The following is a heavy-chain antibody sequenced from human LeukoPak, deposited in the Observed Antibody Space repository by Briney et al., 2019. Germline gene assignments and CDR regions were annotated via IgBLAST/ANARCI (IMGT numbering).Heavy chain of an antibody. CDR2: IKSKNDGETT. CDR3: TPVMVEDRGF. V-gene: IGHV3-15*01. D-gene: IGHD2-15*01. J-gene: IGHJ4*02. Sequence: RGSLRLSCAASGFIFNKAWMNWVRQAPGKGPEWVGRIKSKNDGETTDYGAPVKGRFTISRDDSKNTLYLQMNSLKTDDTAIYYCTPVMVEDRGFWGQGTLVTVSS. CDR1: GFIFNKAW.